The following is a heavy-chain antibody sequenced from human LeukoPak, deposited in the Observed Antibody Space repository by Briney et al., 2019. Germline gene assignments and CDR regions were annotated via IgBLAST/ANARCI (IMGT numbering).Heavy chain of an antibody. Sequence: SVKVSCKASGYTFTGYYMHWVRQAPGQGLEWMGGIIPIFGTANYAQKFQGRVTITADESTSTAYMELSSLRSEDTAVYYCAVDYYGSGSYYPYYYYYMDVWGKGTTVTISS. CDR1: GYTFTGYY. V-gene: IGHV1-69*13. CDR2: IIPIFGTA. D-gene: IGHD3-10*01. J-gene: IGHJ6*03. CDR3: AVDYYGSGSYYPYYYYYMDV.